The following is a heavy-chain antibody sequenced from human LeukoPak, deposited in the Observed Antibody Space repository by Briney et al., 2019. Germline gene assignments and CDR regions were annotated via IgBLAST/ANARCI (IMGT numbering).Heavy chain of an antibody. V-gene: IGHV1-18*01. CDR2: ISAYNGNT. D-gene: IGHD3-22*01. J-gene: IGHJ3*02. CDR3: ARAFVPPPDRITMIVVAPRGIAFDI. CDR1: GYTFTSYG. Sequence: VASVKVSCKASGYTFTSYGISWVRQAPGQGLEWMGWISAYNGNTNYAQKLQGRVTMTTDTSTSTAYMELRSLRSDGTAVYYCARAFVPPPDRITMIVVAPRGIAFDIWGQGTMVTVSS.